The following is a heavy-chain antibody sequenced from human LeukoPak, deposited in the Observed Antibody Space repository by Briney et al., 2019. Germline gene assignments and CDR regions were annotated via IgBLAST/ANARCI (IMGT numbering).Heavy chain of an antibody. V-gene: IGHV4-34*01. CDR3: VRGRGWLQLTYFDY. J-gene: IGHJ4*02. Sequence: PSETLSLTCAVYGGSFSGYYWSWIRQPPGKGLEWIGEINHSGSTNYNPSLKSRVTISVDTSKNQFSLKLSSVTAADTAVYYCVRGRGWLQLTYFDYWGQGTLVTVSS. CDR2: INHSGST. D-gene: IGHD5-24*01. CDR1: GGSFSGYY.